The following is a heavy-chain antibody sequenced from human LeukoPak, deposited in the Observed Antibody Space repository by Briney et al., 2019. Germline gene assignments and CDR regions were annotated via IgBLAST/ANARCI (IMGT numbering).Heavy chain of an antibody. CDR3: ARYITMVRGGSWFDP. CDR1: GYTFTNSD. Sequence: GASVKVSCKASGYTFTNSDINWVRQAAGQGLEWMGWMNPDSGNTGYARNFQGRVTTTRNTSVSTAYMELSSLRSEDTAVYYCARYITMVRGGSWFDPWGQGTLVTVSS. V-gene: IGHV1-8*01. D-gene: IGHD3-10*01. J-gene: IGHJ5*02. CDR2: MNPDSGNT.